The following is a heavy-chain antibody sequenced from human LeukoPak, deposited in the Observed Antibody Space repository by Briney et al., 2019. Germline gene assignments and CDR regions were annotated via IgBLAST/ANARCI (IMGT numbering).Heavy chain of an antibody. CDR3: ARASSGSYAYYYYYYMDV. CDR1: GGSISSSSYY. V-gene: IGHV4-39*07. D-gene: IGHD1-26*01. J-gene: IGHJ6*03. CDR2: IYYSGST. Sequence: SETLSLTCTVSGGSISSSSYYWGWIRQPPGKGLEWIGSIYYSGSTYYNPSLKSRVTISVDTSKNQFSLKLSSVTAADTAVYYCARASSGSYAYYYYYYMDVWGKGTTVPSP.